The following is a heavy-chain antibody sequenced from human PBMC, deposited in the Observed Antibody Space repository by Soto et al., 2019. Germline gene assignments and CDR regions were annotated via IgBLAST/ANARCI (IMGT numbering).Heavy chain of an antibody. CDR2: ITNGGGNS. CDR3: AVRKTGSFFDY. D-gene: IGHD1-26*01. Sequence: GGSLRLSCAASGFTFSNYAMTWVRQAPGEGLEWVSVITNGGGNSLHADSVKGRFTISRDNSKNTLYLQMNSLRAEDTAVYYCAVRKTGSFFDYWGQGTLVTVSS. J-gene: IGHJ4*02. CDR1: GFTFSNYA. V-gene: IGHV3-23*01.